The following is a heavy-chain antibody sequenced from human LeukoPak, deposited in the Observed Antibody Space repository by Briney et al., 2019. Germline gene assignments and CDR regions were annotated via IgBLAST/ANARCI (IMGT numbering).Heavy chain of an antibody. CDR1: EYTFTGHY. CDR3: ARGDSGWSHYFDY. J-gene: IGHJ4*02. D-gene: IGHD6-19*01. V-gene: IGHV1-2*02. Sequence: ASVKVSCKAFEYTFTGHYLHWVRQAPGQGLEWMGWINPNSGGTSYAQKFQGRVTVTRDKSMSTAYMEVRRLKSDDTAVYYCARGDSGWSHYFDYWGQGTLVTVSS. CDR2: INPNSGGT.